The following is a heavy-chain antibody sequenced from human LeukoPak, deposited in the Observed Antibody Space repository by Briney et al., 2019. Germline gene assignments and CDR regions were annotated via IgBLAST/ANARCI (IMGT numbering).Heavy chain of an antibody. J-gene: IGHJ4*02. CDR3: AKDFRIGYSAHFDY. Sequence: GGSLRLSCAASGFTFNTYGMHWVRQAPEKGLEFVSGIYENGGTTYYADSVKGRFSISRDNSKNTLYLQMDSLRGEDTAVYYCAKDFRIGYSAHFDYWGQGALVTVSS. V-gene: IGHV3-23*01. D-gene: IGHD2-21*01. CDR1: GFTFNTYG. CDR2: IYENGGTT.